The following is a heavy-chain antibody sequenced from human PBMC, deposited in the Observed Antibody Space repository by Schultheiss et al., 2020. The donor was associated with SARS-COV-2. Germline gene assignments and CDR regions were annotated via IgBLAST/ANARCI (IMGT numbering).Heavy chain of an antibody. V-gene: IGHV4-59*01. J-gene: IGHJ4*02. CDR1: GGSISSYY. D-gene: IGHD3-22*01. Sequence: SETLSLTCTVSGGSISSYYWSWIRQPPGKGLEWIGYIYYSGSTNYNPSLKSRVTISVDTSKNHFSLKLSSVTAADTALYYCARGYYDSSGYPNFDYWGQGTLVTVSS. CDR2: IYYSGST. CDR3: ARGYYDSSGYPNFDY.